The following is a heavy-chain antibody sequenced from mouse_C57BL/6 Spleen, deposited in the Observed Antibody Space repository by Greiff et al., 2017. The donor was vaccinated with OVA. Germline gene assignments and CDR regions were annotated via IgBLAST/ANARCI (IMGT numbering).Heavy chain of an antibody. J-gene: IGHJ4*01. CDR1: GFTFSDYG. CDR3: ATHITTVVATRAMDY. Sequence: EVKLMESGGGLVKPGGSLKLSCAASGFTFSDYGMPWVRQAPEKGLEWVAYISSGSSTIYYADTVTGRFTISRDNAKNTLYLHMTSLRAEDTAMYYCATHITTVVATRAMDYWGQGPSVTVSS. CDR2: ISSGSSTI. D-gene: IGHD1-1*01. V-gene: IGHV5-17*01.